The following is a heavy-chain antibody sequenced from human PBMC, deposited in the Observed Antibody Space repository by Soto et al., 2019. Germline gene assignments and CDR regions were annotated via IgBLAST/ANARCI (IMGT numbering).Heavy chain of an antibody. V-gene: IGHV1-69*06. CDR3: ARGGALSTSWYWGDGLDS. D-gene: IGHD2-2*01. CDR2: IIPVFGTP. CDR1: GDSFSSHA. J-gene: IGHJ4*02. Sequence: QVQLEQSGSEVKKSGSSVKVSCKASGDSFSSHAITWVRQAPGHGLEWMGGIIPVFGTPSYAQRFQGRLTITADKSTNTSYMELRSLSSVDTAVYFCARGGALSTSWYWGDGLDSWCQGKKVTVSS.